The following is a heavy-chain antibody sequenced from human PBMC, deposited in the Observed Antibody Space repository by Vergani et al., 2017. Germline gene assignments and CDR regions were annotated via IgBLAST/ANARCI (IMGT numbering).Heavy chain of an antibody. CDR1: GFTFSSYG. CDR2: ISYDGSNK. D-gene: IGHD6-19*01. Sequence: QVQLVESGGGVVQPGRSLRLSCAASGFTFSSYGMHWVRQAPGKGLQWVAVISYDGSNKYYADSVKGRFTISRDNSKNTLFLQINSLRAEDTAVYYCAKDFQKQWLVPALDAFDLWGQGTMVTVSS. V-gene: IGHV3-30*18. J-gene: IGHJ3*01. CDR3: AKDFQKQWLVPALDAFDL.